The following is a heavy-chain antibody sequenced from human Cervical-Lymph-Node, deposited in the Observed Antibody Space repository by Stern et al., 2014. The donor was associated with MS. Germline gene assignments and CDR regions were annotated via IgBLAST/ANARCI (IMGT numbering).Heavy chain of an antibody. J-gene: IGHJ5*02. CDR2: IIPILGLA. CDR1: GGTFTSSYA. V-gene: IGHV1-69*09. CDR3: ARGVVSNRAAATLHNLFDP. Sequence: VQLEESGAEVKKPGSSMNVSCKASGGTFTSSYAITWLRQPPGQRLGGVGRIIPILGLANYAQKVQGRVTITADTSTSTTYMELSRLRSEDTAVYYCARGVVSNRAAATLHNLFDPWGQGTLVTVSS. D-gene: IGHD2-15*01.